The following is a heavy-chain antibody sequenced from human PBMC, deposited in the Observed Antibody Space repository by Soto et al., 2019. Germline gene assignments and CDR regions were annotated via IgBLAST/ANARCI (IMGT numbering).Heavy chain of an antibody. CDR3: ARHPERRAQIGWFDP. Sequence: EVQLVESGGGLVQPGGSLRLSCAASGFTFSSYSMNWVRQAPGKGLEWVSYISSSSSTIYYADSVKGRFTISRDNAKNSLYLQMNSLRAEETAVYYCARHPERRAQIGWFDPWGQGTLVTVSS. V-gene: IGHV3-48*01. CDR2: ISSSSSTI. CDR1: GFTFSSYS. J-gene: IGHJ5*02. D-gene: IGHD1-1*01.